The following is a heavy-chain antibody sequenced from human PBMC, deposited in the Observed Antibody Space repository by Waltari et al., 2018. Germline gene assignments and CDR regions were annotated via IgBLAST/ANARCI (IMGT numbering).Heavy chain of an antibody. CDR3: TTDIMLRVFSNV. D-gene: IGHD3-10*01. J-gene: IGHJ6*02. V-gene: IGHV1-24*01. CDR2: LDPEDEET. Sequence: QVQLVQSGAEVRKPGAPVKVSCKVSGYSLSELSMPWVRQAPGKGLEWVGGLDPEDEETVYAQKFQGRVTMTEDTSTDTAYMELSSLRSDDTAVYYCTTDIMLRVFSNVWGQGTTVTGSS. CDR1: GYSLSELS.